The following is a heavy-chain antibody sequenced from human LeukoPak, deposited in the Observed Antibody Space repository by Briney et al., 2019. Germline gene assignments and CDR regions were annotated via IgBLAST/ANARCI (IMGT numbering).Heavy chain of an antibody. V-gene: IGHV3-48*04. J-gene: IGHJ3*02. CDR3: AREGYYYDSSGYRSAFDI. Sequence: GGSLRLSCAASGFTFSNYAMSWVRQAPGKGLEWVSYISSSGSTIYYADSVKGRFTISRDNAKNSLYLQMNSLRAEDTAVYYCAREGYYYDSSGYRSAFDIWGQGTMVTVSS. CDR2: ISSSGSTI. D-gene: IGHD3-22*01. CDR1: GFTFSNYA.